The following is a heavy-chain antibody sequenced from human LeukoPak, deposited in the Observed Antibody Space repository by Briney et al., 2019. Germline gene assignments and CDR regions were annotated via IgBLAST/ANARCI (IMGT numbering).Heavy chain of an antibody. J-gene: IGHJ4*02. Sequence: ASVKVSCKASGFTFTNHALQWGRQAPGPRLKWMGWIDAGNGNTKYSQQFQGRVTITRDTSATTTYIALSSLRSADTAVYDCARGIWNSGSYGTYYFDYWGQGTLVTVSS. CDR3: ARGIWNSGSYGTYYFDY. CDR1: GFTFTNHA. D-gene: IGHD6-19*01. CDR2: IDAGNGNT. V-gene: IGHV1-3*01.